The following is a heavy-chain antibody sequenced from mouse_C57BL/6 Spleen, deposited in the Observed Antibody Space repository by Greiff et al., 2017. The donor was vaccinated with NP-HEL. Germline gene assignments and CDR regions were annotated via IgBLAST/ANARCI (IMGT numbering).Heavy chain of an antibody. CDR2: ISSGGSYT. V-gene: IGHV5-6*01. J-gene: IGHJ4*01. Sequence: EVQRVESGGDLVKPGGSLKLSCAASGFTFSSYGMSWVRQTPDKRLEWVATISSGGSYTYYLDSVKGRFTISRDNAKNTLYLQMSSLKSEDTAMYYCARHTSTVVPSYAMDYWGQGTSVTVSS. CDR3: ARHTSTVVPSYAMDY. D-gene: IGHD1-1*01. CDR1: GFTFSSYG.